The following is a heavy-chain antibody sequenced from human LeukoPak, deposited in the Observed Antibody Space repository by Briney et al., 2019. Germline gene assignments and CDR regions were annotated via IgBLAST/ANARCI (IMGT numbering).Heavy chain of an antibody. CDR1: GGSFSGYY. Sequence: SETLSLTCAVYGGSFSGYYWSWIRQPPGKGQEWIGEINHSGSTNYNPSLKSRVTISVDTSKNQFSLKLSSVTAADTAVYYCARGSPLGELSSIWGRYFDYWGQGTLVTVSS. V-gene: IGHV4-34*01. CDR2: INHSGST. D-gene: IGHD3-16*02. CDR3: ARGSPLGELSSIWGRYFDY. J-gene: IGHJ4*02.